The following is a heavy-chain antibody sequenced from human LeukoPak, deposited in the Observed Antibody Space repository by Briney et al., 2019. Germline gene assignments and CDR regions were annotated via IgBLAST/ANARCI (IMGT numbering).Heavy chain of an antibody. J-gene: IGHJ5*02. CDR1: GGSISGHY. D-gene: IGHD3-22*01. CDR3: ARGADYYDSSGYYSGLGWFDP. CDR2: IYYSGGT. V-gene: IGHV4-59*11. Sequence: PSETLSLTCTVSGGSISGHYWSWIRQPPGKGLEWIGYIYYSGGTNYNPSLKSRVTISLDTSKNQFSLKLSSVTAADTAVYYCARGADYYDSSGYYSGLGWFDPWGQGTLVTVSS.